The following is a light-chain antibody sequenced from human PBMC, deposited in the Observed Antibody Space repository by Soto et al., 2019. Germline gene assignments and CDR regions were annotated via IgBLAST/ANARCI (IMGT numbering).Light chain of an antibody. CDR1: SSDVGSYNL. J-gene: IGLJ7*01. CDR3: SSSATSSAFVF. V-gene: IGLV2-23*03. Sequence: QSVLTQPASVSGSPGQSITISCTGTSSDVGSYNLVSWYQHHPGKAPKLMIFEGNKRPLGVSNRFSGSKSGNTASLTISGLQAEDEDDYYCSSSATSSAFVFFGGGTHLTVL. CDR2: EGN.